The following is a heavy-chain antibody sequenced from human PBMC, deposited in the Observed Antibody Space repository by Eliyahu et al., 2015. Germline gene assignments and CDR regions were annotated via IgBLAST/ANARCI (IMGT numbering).Heavy chain of an antibody. Sequence: EVQLVESGGGLVKPGGSLRXSCAASGFTFSXXSMNWVRQAPGKGLEWVSSISSSSSYIYYADSVKGRFTISRDNAKNSLYLQMNSLRAEDTAVYYCARQDWPLMSSYYYYYMDVWGKGTTVTVSS. V-gene: IGHV3-21*01. CDR1: GFTFSXXS. J-gene: IGHJ6*03. CDR2: ISSSSSYI. CDR3: ARQDWPLMSSYYYYYMDV. D-gene: IGHD3/OR15-3a*01.